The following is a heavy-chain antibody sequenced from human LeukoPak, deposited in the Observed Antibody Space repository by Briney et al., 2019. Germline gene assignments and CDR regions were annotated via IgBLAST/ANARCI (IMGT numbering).Heavy chain of an antibody. CDR2: MHYSGSA. Sequence: SETLSLTCTVSGGSMSPYHWGWIRQPPGKGLEWTGYMHYSGSANYNPSLKSRVTMSVDTSKNQFSLRLSSVTAADTAVYYCAGLSSRRSGLFDYWGQGTLVTVSS. D-gene: IGHD5-12*01. J-gene: IGHJ4*02. V-gene: IGHV4-59*08. CDR3: AGLSSRRSGLFDY. CDR1: GGSMSPYH.